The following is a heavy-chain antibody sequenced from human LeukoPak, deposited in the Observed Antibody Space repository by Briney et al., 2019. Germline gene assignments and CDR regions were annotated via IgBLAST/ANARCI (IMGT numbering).Heavy chain of an antibody. D-gene: IGHD3-10*01. Sequence: GGSLRLSCAASGFTFSSYGMHWVRQAPGKGLEWMAVISYDGSNKYYADSVKGRFTISRDNSKNTLYLQMNSLRAEDTAVYYCATRPNYYGSGSYLGVYWFDPWGQGTLVTVSS. CDR3: ATRPNYYGSGSYLGVYWFDP. V-gene: IGHV3-30*03. CDR2: ISYDGSNK. CDR1: GFTFSSYG. J-gene: IGHJ5*02.